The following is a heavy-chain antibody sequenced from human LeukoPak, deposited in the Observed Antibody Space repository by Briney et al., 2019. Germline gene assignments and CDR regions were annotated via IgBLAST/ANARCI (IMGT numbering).Heavy chain of an antibody. CDR3: AKDIQAYYDIPAEGRGPRNWFEP. CDR1: GFTFDDYA. CDR2: ISGDGGST. D-gene: IGHD3-9*01. Sequence: PGGSLRLSCAASGFTFDDYAMHWVRQAPGKGLEWVSLISGDGGSTYYADSVKGRFTISRDNRKNSLYLQINSLRTVDTALYYCAKDIQAYYDIPAEGRGPRNWFEPWGQGTLVTVSS. V-gene: IGHV3-43*02. J-gene: IGHJ5*02.